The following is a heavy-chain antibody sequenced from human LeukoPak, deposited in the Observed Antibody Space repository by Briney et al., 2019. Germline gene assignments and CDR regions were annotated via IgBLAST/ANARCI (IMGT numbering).Heavy chain of an antibody. CDR1: GFTFSSYA. Sequence: PGGSLRLSCAASGFTFSSYAMSWVRQAPGKGLEWVSAISGSGGSTYYADSVKGRFTISRGNSKNTLYLQMNSLRAEDTAVYYCAKFSLVAGSSFDYWGQGTLVTVSS. CDR3: AKFSLVAGSSFDY. J-gene: IGHJ4*02. CDR2: ISGSGGST. V-gene: IGHV3-23*01. D-gene: IGHD6-19*01.